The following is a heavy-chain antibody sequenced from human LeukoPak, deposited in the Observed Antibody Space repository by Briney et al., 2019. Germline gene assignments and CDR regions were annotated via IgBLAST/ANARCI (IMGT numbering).Heavy chain of an antibody. CDR3: ARRVVAPSQLDDY. V-gene: IGHV1-18*01. CDR1: GDTFSRYG. D-gene: IGHD3-22*01. J-gene: IGHJ4*02. Sequence: ASVKGSCKASGDTFSRYGVSWVRQAPGQGLEWIGCISAYNGNSNYAQKLQGRGTMTTDTSTSTAYMELRSLRSDDTAVYYCARRVVAPSQLDDYWGQGTLVTVSS. CDR2: ISAYNGNS.